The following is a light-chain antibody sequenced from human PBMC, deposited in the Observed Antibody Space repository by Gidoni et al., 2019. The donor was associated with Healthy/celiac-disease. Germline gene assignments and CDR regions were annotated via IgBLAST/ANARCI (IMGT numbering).Light chain of an antibody. Sequence: IVLTQSPATLSLSPGERTTLSCRSSQRVSSSYIAWYQQKPGQAPRLLIYGASSRATGIPDRFSGSGSGTDFTLTISRLEPEDFAVYYCQQYGSSPTTFGQGTKVEIK. CDR3: QQYGSSPTT. CDR1: QRVSSSY. J-gene: IGKJ1*01. V-gene: IGKV3-20*01. CDR2: GAS.